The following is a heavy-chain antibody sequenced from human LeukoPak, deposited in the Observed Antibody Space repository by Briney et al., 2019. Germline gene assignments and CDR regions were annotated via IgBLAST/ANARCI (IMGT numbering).Heavy chain of an antibody. J-gene: IGHJ4*02. D-gene: IGHD6-19*01. CDR1: GFTFSSYA. CDR2: ISYDGSNK. Sequence: PGGSLRLSCAASGFTFSSYAMSWVRQAPGKGLEWVAVISYDGSNKYYADSVKGRFTISRDNSKNTLYLQMNSLRAEDTAVYYCASHGHSSGWYYFDYWGQGTLVTVSS. CDR3: ASHGHSSGWYYFDY. V-gene: IGHV3-30*04.